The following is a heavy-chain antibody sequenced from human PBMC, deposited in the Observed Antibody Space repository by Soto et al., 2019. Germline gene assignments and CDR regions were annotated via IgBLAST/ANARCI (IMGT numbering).Heavy chain of an antibody. Sequence: SVKVSCKASGFTFTSSAVQWVRQARGQRLEWIGWIVVGSGNTNYAQKFQERVTITRNMSTSTAYMELSSLRSEDTAVYYCAEDPRDEYGSSWPTWGQGTLVIVCS. CDR1: GFTFTSSA. D-gene: IGHD6-13*01. J-gene: IGHJ5*02. CDR2: IVVGSGNT. CDR3: AEDPRDEYGSSWPT. V-gene: IGHV1-58*01.